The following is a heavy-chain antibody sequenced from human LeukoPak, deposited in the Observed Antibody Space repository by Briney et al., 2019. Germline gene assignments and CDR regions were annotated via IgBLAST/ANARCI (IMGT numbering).Heavy chain of an antibody. Sequence: ASVKVSRKASGYTFTGYYMHWVRQAPGQGLEWMGWINPNSGGTNYAQKFQGRVTMTRDTSISTAYMELSRLRSDDTAVYYCARASSGSGQADFDYWGQGTLVTVSS. CDR1: GYTFTGYY. CDR2: INPNSGGT. D-gene: IGHD3-10*01. J-gene: IGHJ4*02. V-gene: IGHV1-2*02. CDR3: ARASSGSGQADFDY.